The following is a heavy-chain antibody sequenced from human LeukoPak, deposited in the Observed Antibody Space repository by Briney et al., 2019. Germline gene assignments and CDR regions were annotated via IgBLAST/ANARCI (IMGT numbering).Heavy chain of an antibody. CDR2: VYYHGNT. J-gene: IGHJ4*02. Sequence: SETLSLTCTVSGDPISGYSDYKWTWIRQPPGKGLEWIGYVYYHGNTNYNPSLRSRVISSVDTSKNQFSLRLSSVTAADTAVYYCAREYSAFDYWGQGALVTVSS. CDR1: GDPISGYSDY. CDR3: AREYSAFDY. D-gene: IGHD5-18*01. V-gene: IGHV4-61*08.